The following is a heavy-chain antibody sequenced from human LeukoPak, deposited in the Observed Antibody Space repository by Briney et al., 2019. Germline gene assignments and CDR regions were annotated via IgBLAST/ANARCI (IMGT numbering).Heavy chain of an antibody. CDR2: IYYTGSN. CDR3: ARSYYDSSGYRYYDY. Sequence: SETLSLTCAVYGGSFSGYYWSWIRQPPGKGLEWIGHIYYTGSNYNRPSLKTRVTMSLDTSKNQLFLNLSSLTAADTAVYYCARSYYDSSGYRYYDYWGQGTLVTVSS. D-gene: IGHD3-22*01. J-gene: IGHJ4*02. CDR1: GGSFSGYY. V-gene: IGHV4-34*11.